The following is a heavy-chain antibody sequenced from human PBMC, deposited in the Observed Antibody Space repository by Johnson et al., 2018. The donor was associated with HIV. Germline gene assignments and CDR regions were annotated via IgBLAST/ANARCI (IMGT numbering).Heavy chain of an antibody. D-gene: IGHD3-22*01. CDR3: ARDNGYYYDSSGSRNAFDI. J-gene: IGHJ3*02. CDR2: DGSNK. Sequence: DGSNKYYADSVKGRFTISRDNSKNTLYLQMNSLRAEDTAVYYCARDNGYYYDSSGSRNAFDIWGQGTMVTVSS. V-gene: IGHV3-30-3*01.